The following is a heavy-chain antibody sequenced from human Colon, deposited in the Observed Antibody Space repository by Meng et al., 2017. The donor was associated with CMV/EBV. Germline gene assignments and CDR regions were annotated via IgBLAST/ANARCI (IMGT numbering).Heavy chain of an antibody. V-gene: IGHV3-7*01. Sequence: GGSLRLSCATSGFTFSKYWMSWVRQAPGKGLEWVANIKQDGSEKDYVDSVKGRFTISRDNAKNSVSLQMNGLRAEDTAVYYCARPARGSTNYYWGQGTLVTVSS. CDR3: ARPARGSTNYY. J-gene: IGHJ4*02. D-gene: IGHD6-13*01. CDR1: GFTFSKYW. CDR2: IKQDGSEK.